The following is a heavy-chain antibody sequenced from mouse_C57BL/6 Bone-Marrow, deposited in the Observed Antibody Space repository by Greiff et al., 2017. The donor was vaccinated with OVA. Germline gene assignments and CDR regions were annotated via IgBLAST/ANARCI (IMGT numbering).Heavy chain of an antibody. D-gene: IGHD2-3*01. CDR3: AEEGLLRYVGV. V-gene: IGHV1-69*01. Sequence: QVQLQQPGAELVMPGASVKLSCKVSGYTFTSYCLHWVKQRSGQGLEWIGEIDPSDSYTNYNQKFKDKSTLTVDKSSSTSYMHLSSLTSEDSAVYYCAEEGLLRYVGVWGTGTTVTVTS. CDR1: GYTFTSYC. J-gene: IGHJ1*03. CDR2: IDPSDSYT.